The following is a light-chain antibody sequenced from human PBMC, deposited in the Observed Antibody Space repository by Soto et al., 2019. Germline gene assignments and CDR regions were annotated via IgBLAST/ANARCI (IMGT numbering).Light chain of an antibody. CDR2: WAS. J-gene: IGKJ4*01. V-gene: IGKV4-1*01. CDR1: QSVLYSSNNKNY. Sequence: DIVMTQSXDXLTVSLGERATINCKSSQSVLYSSNNKNYLAWYQQKPRQPPKLLIYWASTRESGVPDRFSGSGSGTDFTLTISSLQAEDVAVYYCQHYYSLPLTFGGGTKVEIK. CDR3: QHYYSLPLT.